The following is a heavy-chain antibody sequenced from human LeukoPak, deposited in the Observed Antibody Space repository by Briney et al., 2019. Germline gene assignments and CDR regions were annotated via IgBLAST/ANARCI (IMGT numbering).Heavy chain of an antibody. CDR1: GFTFSTSS. J-gene: IGHJ4*02. V-gene: IGHV3-48*02. CDR3: ARGGWIKQPLDY. CDR2: ISSGSSTI. Sequence: PGGSLRLSCTASGFTFSTSSMNWVRQAPGKGLEWVSYISSGSSTIYYADSVKGRFTISRDNAKSSLYLQMNSLRDEDTAVYYCARGGWIKQPLDYWGQGTLVTVSS. D-gene: IGHD5-18*01.